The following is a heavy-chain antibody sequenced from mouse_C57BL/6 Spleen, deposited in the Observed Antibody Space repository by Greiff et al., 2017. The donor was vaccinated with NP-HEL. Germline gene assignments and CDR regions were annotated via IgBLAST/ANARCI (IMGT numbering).Heavy chain of an antibody. CDR2: ISYDGSN. J-gene: IGHJ1*03. D-gene: IGHD2-2*01. Sequence: ESGPGLVKPSQSLSLTCSVTGYSITSGYYWNWIRQFPGNKLEWMGYISYDGSNNYNPSLKNRISITRDTSKNQFFLKLNSVTTEDTATCYCARDPLYGYDGLDVWGTGTTVTVSS. CDR1: GYSITSGYY. CDR3: ARDPLYGYDGLDV. V-gene: IGHV3-6*01.